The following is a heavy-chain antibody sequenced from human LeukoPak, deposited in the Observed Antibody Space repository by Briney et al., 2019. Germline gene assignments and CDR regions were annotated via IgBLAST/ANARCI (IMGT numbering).Heavy chain of an antibody. Sequence: ASVRVSCKASGYTFTSYDFNWVRQATGQRPEWMGWMSPNSGDTGYAQKFQGRVTMTRNTSISTAYMELSSLRSEDTAVYYCARNDEGVTIFVWGQGTLVTVSS. CDR1: GYTFTSYD. CDR2: MSPNSGDT. V-gene: IGHV1-8*01. CDR3: ARNDEGVTIFV. D-gene: IGHD3-3*01. J-gene: IGHJ4*02.